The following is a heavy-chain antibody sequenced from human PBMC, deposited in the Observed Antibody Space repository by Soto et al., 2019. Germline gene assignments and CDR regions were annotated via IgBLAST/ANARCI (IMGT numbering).Heavy chain of an antibody. J-gene: IGHJ4*02. D-gene: IGHD1-26*01. CDR1: GGSISNSNYY. V-gene: IGHV4-39*01. CDR2: IYYSGST. Sequence: QLQMQESGPGLVKPSETLSLTCTVSGGSISNSNYYWGWIRQPPGQGLEWIGTIYYSGSTYYNPSLKSRVTISVDTSRKELSLKLISVTAADTAVYYCARLLVVGSTPFDYWGQGTLVIVSS. CDR3: ARLLVVGSTPFDY.